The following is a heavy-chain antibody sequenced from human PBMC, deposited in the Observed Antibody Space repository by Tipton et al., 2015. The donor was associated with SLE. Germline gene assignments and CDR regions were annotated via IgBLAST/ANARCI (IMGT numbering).Heavy chain of an antibody. CDR2: ISGSGDST. CDR3: AKDLGYSYGHGYY. CDR1: RFTFSNYA. Sequence: GSLRLSCVVPRFTFSNYAMTWVRQAPGKGLEWVSAISGSGDSTYYADSVKGRFTISRDNSKNTLYLQMNSLRAEDTAVYYCAKDLGYSYGHGYYWGQGTLVTVSS. V-gene: IGHV3-23*01. J-gene: IGHJ4*02. D-gene: IGHD5-18*01.